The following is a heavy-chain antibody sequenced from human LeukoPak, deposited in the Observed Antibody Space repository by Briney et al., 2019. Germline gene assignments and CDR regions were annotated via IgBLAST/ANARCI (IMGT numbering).Heavy chain of an antibody. D-gene: IGHD5-12*01. CDR3: TRDSSGYDWFYDY. CDR1: GGSISSYY. V-gene: IGHV4-59*01. Sequence: PSETLSLTCNVSGGSISSYYWSWIRQPPGKGLEWIGYIYDSENTNYNPSLKSRVTISADTSKNQFSLKLSSVTAADTAVYYCTRDSSGYDWFYDYWGQGTLVTVSS. CDR2: IYDSENT. J-gene: IGHJ4*02.